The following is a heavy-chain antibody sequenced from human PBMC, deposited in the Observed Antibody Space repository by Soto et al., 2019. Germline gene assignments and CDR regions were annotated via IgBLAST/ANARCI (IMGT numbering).Heavy chain of an antibody. CDR3: ARASQAYGMDV. J-gene: IGHJ6*02. V-gene: IGHV3-33*01. CDR1: GFSFSSYG. CDR2: IWYDGSNK. Sequence: QVQLLESGGGVVQPGRSLRLSCAASGFSFSSYGMHWVRQAPGKGLEWVAGIWYDGSNKYYAESVKGRFTIYRDNSKNTLYLQMNSLRAEDTAVYYCARASQAYGMDVWGQGTTVTVSS.